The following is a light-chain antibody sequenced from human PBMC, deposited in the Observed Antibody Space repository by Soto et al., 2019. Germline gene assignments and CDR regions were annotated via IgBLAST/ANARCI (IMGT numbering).Light chain of an antibody. CDR1: QSVSSN. J-gene: IGKJ5*01. Sequence: EIVMTQSPATLSVSPVEIATLSCRASQSVSSNLGWYQQKPGQAPRLLIYGASTRATGIPARFSGSGSGREFTLTISSLQSEDFAVYYCKQYNNLITFGQGTRLEIK. V-gene: IGKV3-15*01. CDR3: KQYNNLIT. CDR2: GAS.